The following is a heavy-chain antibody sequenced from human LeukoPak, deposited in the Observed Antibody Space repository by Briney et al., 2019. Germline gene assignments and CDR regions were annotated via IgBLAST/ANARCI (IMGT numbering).Heavy chain of an antibody. CDR2: IYYSGST. J-gene: IGHJ5*02. D-gene: IGHD3-3*01. CDR3: ARGGGYDFWSGPNWFDP. V-gene: IGHV4-61*08. CDR1: GGSISSGAYY. Sequence: SETLSLTCTVSGGSISSGAYYWGWIRQPPGKGLEWIGYIYYSGSTNYNPSLKSRVTISVDTSKNQFSLKLSSVTAADTAVYYCARGGGYDFWSGPNWFDPWGQGTLVTVSS.